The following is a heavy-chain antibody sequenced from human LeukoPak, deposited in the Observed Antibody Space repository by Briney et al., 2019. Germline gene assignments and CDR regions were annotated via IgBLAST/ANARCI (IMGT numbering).Heavy chain of an antibody. CDR3: ARAYSGSYYVGYYYYYMDV. CDR2: IYTSGST. V-gene: IGHV4-61*02. J-gene: IGHJ6*03. CDR1: GGPISSGSYY. Sequence: PSETLSLACTVSGGPISSGSYYGSWIRQPAGKGLEWIGRIYTSGSTNYNPSLKSRVTISVDTSKNHFSLKLSSVTAADTAVYYCARAYSGSYYVGYYYYYMDVWGKGTTVTVSS. D-gene: IGHD1-26*01.